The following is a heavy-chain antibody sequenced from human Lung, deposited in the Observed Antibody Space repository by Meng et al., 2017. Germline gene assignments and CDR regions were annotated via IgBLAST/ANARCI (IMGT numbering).Heavy chain of an antibody. CDR2: IKSNTDGGTA. CDR3: TRDDKAVSDY. J-gene: IGHJ4*02. D-gene: IGHD3-9*01. Sequence: EVHLVESGGSLVKPGGSLRLSCAASGFYFNNAWMSWVRQAPGKGLEWVGRIKSNTDGGTAEYAAPVTGRFTISRDDSKSTLYLQMSGLRIDDTGVYYCTRDDKAVSDYWGQGTLVTVSS. CDR1: GFYFNNAW. V-gene: IGHV3-15*01.